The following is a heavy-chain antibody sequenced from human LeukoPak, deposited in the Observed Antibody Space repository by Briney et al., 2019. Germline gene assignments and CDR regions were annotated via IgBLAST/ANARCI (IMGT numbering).Heavy chain of an antibody. CDR3: AKGASSSGWSSYYYYGMDV. Sequence: PGGSLRLSCAASGFTFSSYAMSWVRQAPGKGLEWVSAISGSGGSTYYADSVKGRFTISRDNSKNTLYLQMNSLRAEDTAVHYCAKGASSSGWSSYYYYGMDVWGQGTTVTVSS. CDR2: ISGSGGST. CDR1: GFTFSSYA. D-gene: IGHD6-19*01. J-gene: IGHJ6*02. V-gene: IGHV3-23*01.